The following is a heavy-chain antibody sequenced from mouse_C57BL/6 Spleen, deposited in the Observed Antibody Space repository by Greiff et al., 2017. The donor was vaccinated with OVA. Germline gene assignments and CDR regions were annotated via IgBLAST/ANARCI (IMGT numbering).Heavy chain of an antibody. V-gene: IGHV5-6*01. Sequence: EVKLMESGGDLVKPGGSLKLSCAASGFTFSSYGMSWVRQTPDKRLEWVATISSGGSYTYYPDSVKGRFTISRDNAKNTLYLQMSSLKTADTALFYCARQYGSIGDYDVIAYWGQGTLVTVSA. CDR3: ARQYGSIGDYDVIAY. D-gene: IGHD2-4*01. CDR2: ISSGGSYT. CDR1: GFTFSSYG. J-gene: IGHJ3*01.